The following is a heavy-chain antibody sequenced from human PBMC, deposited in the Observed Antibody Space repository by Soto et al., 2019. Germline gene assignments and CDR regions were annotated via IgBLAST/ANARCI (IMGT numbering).Heavy chain of an antibody. CDR2: IVVGSGNT. CDR1: GFTFTSSA. J-gene: IGHJ6*02. CDR3: AAHTPKYYDFWSGYQYYYYYGMDV. Sequence: GASVKVSCKASGFTFTSSAVQWVRQARGQRLEWIGWIVVGSGNTNYAQKFQERVTITRDMSTSTAYMELSSLRSEDTAVYYCAAHTPKYYDFWSGYQYYYYYGMDVWGQGTTVTVSS. V-gene: IGHV1-58*01. D-gene: IGHD3-3*01.